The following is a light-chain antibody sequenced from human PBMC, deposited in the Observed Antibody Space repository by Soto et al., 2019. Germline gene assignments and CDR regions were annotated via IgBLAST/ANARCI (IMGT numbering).Light chain of an antibody. CDR3: QQRSNWPPVIT. V-gene: IGKV3-11*01. CDR1: QSFSSY. Sequence: EIVLTQSPATLSLSPGERATLSCRASQSFSSYLAWYQQKPGQAPRLLIYDASKRATGIPARFSGRGSGTDFSLTISSLVPEDFAVYYCQQRSNWPPVITFGQGTRLEMK. CDR2: DAS. J-gene: IGKJ5*01.